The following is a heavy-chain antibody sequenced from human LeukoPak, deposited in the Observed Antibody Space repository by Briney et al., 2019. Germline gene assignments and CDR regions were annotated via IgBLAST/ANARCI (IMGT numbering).Heavy chain of an antibody. Sequence: RGSLRLSCAASGFTFSSYWMSWVRQAPGKGLEWVSNIKQDGSEKYYVDSVKGRFTISRDNAKNSLYLQMNSLRAEDTAVYYCARDLSGTSTSFDYWGQGTLVTVSS. CDR3: ARDLSGTSTSFDY. CDR2: IKQDGSEK. J-gene: IGHJ4*02. CDR1: GFTFSSYW. V-gene: IGHV3-7*01. D-gene: IGHD1-1*01.